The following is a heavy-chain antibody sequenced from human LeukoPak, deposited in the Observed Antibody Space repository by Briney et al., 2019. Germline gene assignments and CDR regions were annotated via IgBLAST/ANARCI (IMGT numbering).Heavy chain of an antibody. D-gene: IGHD5-12*01. Sequence: SETLSLTCTVSGGSISSYHWSWLRQPPGKGLEWIGDTYNSGSTNYNPSLKSRVTISVDTSKNQFSLKLSSVTAADTAVYYCARAEGGYGGYGYYYYGMDVWGQGTTVTVSS. J-gene: IGHJ6*02. CDR2: TYNSGST. V-gene: IGHV4-59*01. CDR1: GGSISSYH. CDR3: ARAEGGYGGYGYYYYGMDV.